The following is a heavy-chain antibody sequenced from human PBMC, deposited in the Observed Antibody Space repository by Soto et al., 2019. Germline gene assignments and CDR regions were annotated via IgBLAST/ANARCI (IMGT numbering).Heavy chain of an antibody. D-gene: IGHD2-21*01. J-gene: IGHJ3*02. CDR1: GYTFTSYA. CDR3: ARGLGLADAFDI. CDR2: INAGNGNT. Sequence: QVQLVQSGAEVKKPGASVKVSCKASGYTFTSYAMHWVRQAPGQRLEWMGWINAGNGNTKYSQKFQGRVTITSDTSASTAYMELSSLRSEDTAVYYCARGLGLADAFDIWGQGTMVTVSS. V-gene: IGHV1-3*01.